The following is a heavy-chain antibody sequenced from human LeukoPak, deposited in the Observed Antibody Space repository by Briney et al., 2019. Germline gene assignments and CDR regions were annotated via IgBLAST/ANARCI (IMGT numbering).Heavy chain of an antibody. CDR2: ISGSGGST. CDR3: AKKAADGDYIQYFQH. D-gene: IGHD4-17*01. J-gene: IGHJ1*01. V-gene: IGHV3-23*01. CDR1: GFTFSSYA. Sequence: GGSLRLSCAASGFTFSSYAMSWVRQAPGKGLEWVSAISGSGGSTYYADSVKGRFTISRDNSKNTLYLQMNSLRAEDAAVYYCAKKAADGDYIQYFQHWGQGTLVTVSS.